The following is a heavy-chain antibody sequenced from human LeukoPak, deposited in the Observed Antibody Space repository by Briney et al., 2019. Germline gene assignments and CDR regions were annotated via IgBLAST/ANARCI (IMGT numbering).Heavy chain of an antibody. V-gene: IGHV4-59*08. CDR2: IYYSGST. D-gene: IGHD3-10*01. J-gene: IGHJ2*01. Sequence: PSETLSLTYTVSGGSISGYYWSWIRQPPGKGLEWIGFIYYSGSTNYNPSLRSRVTMSVDTSKNQFSLKLSSVTAADTAVYYCARHIKSGSKRYFDLWGRGTLVTVSS. CDR1: GGSISGYY. CDR3: ARHIKSGSKRYFDL.